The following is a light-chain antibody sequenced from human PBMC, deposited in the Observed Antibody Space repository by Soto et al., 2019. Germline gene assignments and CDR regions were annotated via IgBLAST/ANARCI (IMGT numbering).Light chain of an antibody. CDR1: QTVSSTY. Sequence: EVVVTQSPNTLSLSPGESATLSCRASQTVSSTYSVWYQQKPDLAPRLLFYGASSRSRGISDRFSGSGSGTDFTLTIRRLEPEDFAVYYCTQCRNSWWTFGVGTTVAIK. V-gene: IGKV3-20*01. CDR3: TQCRNSWWT. J-gene: IGKJ1*01. CDR2: GAS.